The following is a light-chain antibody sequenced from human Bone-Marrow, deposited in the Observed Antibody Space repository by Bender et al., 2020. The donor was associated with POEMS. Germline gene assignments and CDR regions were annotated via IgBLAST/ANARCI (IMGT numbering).Light chain of an antibody. Sequence: SYELTQPPSVSVSPGQTASITCSGDKLGDKYASWYQQKPGQSPVLVIFQDTKRPSGIPERFSGSNSGNTATLTISGTQAMDEADYHCQAWGGTTVRFGGGTKVTVL. CDR1: KLGDKY. J-gene: IGLJ3*02. CDR3: QAWGGTTVR. CDR2: QDT. V-gene: IGLV3-1*01.